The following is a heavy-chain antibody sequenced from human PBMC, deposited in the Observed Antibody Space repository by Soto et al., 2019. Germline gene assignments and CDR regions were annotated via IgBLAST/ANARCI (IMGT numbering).Heavy chain of an antibody. CDR2: IKSKTDGGTT. V-gene: IGHV3-15*01. J-gene: IGHJ4*02. Sequence: SLRLSCAGSGFTFSSFDIHWVRQAPGKGLEWVGRIKSKTDGGTTDYAAPVKGRFTISRDDSKNTLYLQMNSLKTEDTAVYYCTAQWELLPYYFDYWGQGTLVTVSS. CDR3: TAQWELLPYYFDY. D-gene: IGHD1-26*01. CDR1: GFTFSSFD.